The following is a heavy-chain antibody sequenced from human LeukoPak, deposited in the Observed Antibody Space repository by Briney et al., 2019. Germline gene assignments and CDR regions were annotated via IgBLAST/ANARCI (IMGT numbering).Heavy chain of an antibody. V-gene: IGHV3-21*01. CDR1: GFTFRIDS. CDR2: ISSSSSYI. J-gene: IGHJ4*02. CDR3: ARDRNYYGSGSVGGFDY. D-gene: IGHD3-10*01. Sequence: GGSLRLSCAASGFTFRIDSMNWVRQAPGRGLEWVSSISSSSSYIYYADSVKGRFTISRDNAKNSLYLQMNSLRAEDTAVYYCARDRNYYGSGSVGGFDYWGQGTLVTVSS.